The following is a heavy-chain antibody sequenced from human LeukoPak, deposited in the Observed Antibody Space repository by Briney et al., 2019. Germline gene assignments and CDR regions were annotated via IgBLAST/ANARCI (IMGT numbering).Heavy chain of an antibody. CDR3: ARVYCDFLGSWNYYYYMDV. Sequence: GGSLRLSCAASGFTVSSNYMSWVRQAPGKGLEWVSVIYSGGSTYYADSVKGRFTISRDNSKNTLYLQMNSLRAEDTAVYYCARVYCDFLGSWNYYYYMDVWGKGTTVTVSS. J-gene: IGHJ6*03. CDR2: IYSGGST. CDR1: GFTVSSNY. V-gene: IGHV3-53*01. D-gene: IGHD3-3*01.